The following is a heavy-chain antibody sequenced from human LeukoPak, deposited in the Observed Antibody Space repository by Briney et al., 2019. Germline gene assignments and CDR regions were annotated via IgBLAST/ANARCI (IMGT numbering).Heavy chain of an antibody. D-gene: IGHD3-16*01. CDR1: GYTFITYA. CDR3: ARGTGELRIFDS. J-gene: IGHJ4*02. CDR2: VNTGNGDT. V-gene: IGHV1-3*04. Sequence: ASVKVSCKASGYTFITYAMHWVRQAPGQRLEWMGWVNTGNGDTRYSQKFQDRITLTRDTSASTAYMELASLRSEDTAVYYCARGTGELRIFDSWGREPLAPVPS.